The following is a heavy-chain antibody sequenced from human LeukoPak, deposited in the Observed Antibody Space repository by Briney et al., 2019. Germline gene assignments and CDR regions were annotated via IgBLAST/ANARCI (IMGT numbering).Heavy chain of an antibody. D-gene: IGHD3-3*01. V-gene: IGHV1-3*01. CDR1: GYTFTSYA. CDR3: ARAPRDYDFWSGYYTGSPPDYFDY. J-gene: IGHJ4*02. Sequence: ASVKVSCKASGYTFTSYAMHWVRQAPGQRLEWMGWINAGNGNTKYSQKLQGRVTMTTDTSTSTAYMELRSLRSDDTAVYYCARAPRDYDFWSGYYTGSPPDYFDYWGQGTLVTVSS. CDR2: INAGNGNT.